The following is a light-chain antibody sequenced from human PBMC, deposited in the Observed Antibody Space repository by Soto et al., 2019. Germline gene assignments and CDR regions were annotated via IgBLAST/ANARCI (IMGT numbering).Light chain of an antibody. V-gene: IGLV2-18*01. CDR3: SLYTSSSTSWV. CDR1: SSDVGSYNR. J-gene: IGLJ3*02. Sequence: QSALTQPPSVSGSPGQSVTISCTGTSSDVGSYNRVSWYQQPPGTAPKLMIYEVSNQPSGVPDRFSGSKSGNTASLTISGLQAEDEADYYCSLYTSSSTSWVFGGGTKLTVL. CDR2: EVS.